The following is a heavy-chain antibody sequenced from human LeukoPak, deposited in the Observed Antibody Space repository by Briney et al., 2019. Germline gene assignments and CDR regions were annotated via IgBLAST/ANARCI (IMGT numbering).Heavy chain of an antibody. CDR2: INWNGGST. V-gene: IGHV3-20*04. J-gene: IGHJ6*02. CDR3: AREGYCSTTSCAYAMDV. Sequence: PGGSLRLSCAASGFSFDDYGMSWVRQVRGKGLEWVSGINWNGGSTGYADSVKGRFTISRDNAKNSLFLQMNSLRAEDTAFYYCAREGYCSTTSCAYAMDVWGQGTTVTVSS. CDR1: GFSFDDYG. D-gene: IGHD2-2*01.